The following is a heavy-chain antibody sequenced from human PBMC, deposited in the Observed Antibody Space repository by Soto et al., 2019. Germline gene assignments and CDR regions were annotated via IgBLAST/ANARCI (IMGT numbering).Heavy chain of an antibody. Sequence: GASVKVSCKASGYTFTSYGISWVRQAPGQGLEWMGWISAYNGNTNYAQKLQGRVTMTTDTSTSTAYMELRSLRSDDTAVYYCARGLVTMVRVDDAFDIWGQGTMVTVSS. CDR1: GYTFTSYG. D-gene: IGHD3-10*01. J-gene: IGHJ3*02. CDR2: ISAYNGNT. V-gene: IGHV1-18*01. CDR3: ARGLVTMVRVDDAFDI.